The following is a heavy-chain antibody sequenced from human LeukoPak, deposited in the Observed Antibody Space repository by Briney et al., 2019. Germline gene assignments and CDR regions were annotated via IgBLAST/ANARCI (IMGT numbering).Heavy chain of an antibody. Sequence: ASVKVSCKVSGYTLTELSMHWVRQAPGKGLEWMGGFDPEDGETIYAQKFQGRVTITADKSTSTAYMELSSLRSEDTAVYYCAREGYCSGGSCYLIPNWFDPWGQGTLVTVSS. D-gene: IGHD2-15*01. V-gene: IGHV1-24*01. CDR3: AREGYCSGGSCYLIPNWFDP. CDR2: FDPEDGET. CDR1: GYTLTELS. J-gene: IGHJ5*02.